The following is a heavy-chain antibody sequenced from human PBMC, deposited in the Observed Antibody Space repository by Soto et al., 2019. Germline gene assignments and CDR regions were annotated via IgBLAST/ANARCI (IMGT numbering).Heavy chain of an antibody. CDR3: ARRPIMITLGGVIDYYFDF. V-gene: IGHV4-39*01. J-gene: IGHJ4*02. D-gene: IGHD3-16*02. Sequence: SETLSLTVTLSGGSISSSNYYWGWIRQPPGKGLEWIGNIYNTGSTPYNPSLRSRVTISIDTSKNQFSLKLASVNAADTAVYYCARRPIMITLGGVIDYYFDFWGQGSLVTVSS. CDR1: GGSISSSNYY. CDR2: IYNTGST.